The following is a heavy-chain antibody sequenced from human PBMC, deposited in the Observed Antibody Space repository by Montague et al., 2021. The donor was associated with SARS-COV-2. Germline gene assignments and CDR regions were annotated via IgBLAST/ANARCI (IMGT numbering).Heavy chain of an antibody. D-gene: IGHD6-13*01. J-gene: IGHJ5*02. CDR1: GGSISSSSYY. Sequence: SETLSLTCTVSGGSISSSSYYWGWIRQPPGMGLEWIGSIYYSGSTHYNPSLKSRVTISVDPSKNQFSLKLRSVTAADTAVYYCARYGVFWAAAAGPVDPWGQGTLVTVSS. CDR3: ARYGVFWAAAAGPVDP. CDR2: IYYSGST. V-gene: IGHV4-39*01.